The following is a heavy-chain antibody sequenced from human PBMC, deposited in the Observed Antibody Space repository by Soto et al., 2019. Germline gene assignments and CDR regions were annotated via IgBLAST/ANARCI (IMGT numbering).Heavy chain of an antibody. J-gene: IGHJ6*02. Sequence: VQLVESGGGLVKSGGSLRLSCVASGFTFKNAWMSWVRQAPGKGLEWVAVISYDGSNKYYADSVKGRFTISRDNSKNTLYLQMNSLRAEDTAVYYCARDKVLYYYDSSGYSPYYYYGMDVWGQGTTVTVSS. CDR3: ARDKVLYYYDSSGYSPYYYYGMDV. CDR2: ISYDGSNK. CDR1: GFTFKNAW. D-gene: IGHD3-22*01. V-gene: IGHV3-30-3*01.